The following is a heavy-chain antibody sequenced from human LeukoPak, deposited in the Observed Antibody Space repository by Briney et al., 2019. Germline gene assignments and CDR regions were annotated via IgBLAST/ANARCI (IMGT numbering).Heavy chain of an antibody. CDR3: TTDQSGGSYPLDAFDI. Sequence: GGSLRLSCAASGFTFSDYYMSWIRQAPGKGLEWVSYISNSGSTIYYADSVKGRFTISRDNAKNSLYLQMNSLKTEDTAVYYCTTDQSGGSYPLDAFDIWGQGTMVTVSS. CDR1: GFTFSDYY. CDR2: ISNSGSTI. J-gene: IGHJ3*02. D-gene: IGHD1-26*01. V-gene: IGHV3-11*01.